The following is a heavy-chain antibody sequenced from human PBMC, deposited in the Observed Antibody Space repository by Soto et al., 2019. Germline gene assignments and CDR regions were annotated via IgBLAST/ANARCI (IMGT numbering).Heavy chain of an antibody. J-gene: IGHJ4*02. V-gene: IGHV4-31*03. Sequence: SETLSLTCTVSGGSISTSGYYWIWTRQHPGKGLEWIGHIYHSGITYYKPSLKSRITISVDTSKNHFSLNLNSVTAADTAAYYCARFSRVGTTTYYFDYWGPGTLVTVS. CDR2: IYHSGIT. CDR1: GGSISTSGYY. CDR3: ARFSRVGTTTYYFDY. D-gene: IGHD1-1*01.